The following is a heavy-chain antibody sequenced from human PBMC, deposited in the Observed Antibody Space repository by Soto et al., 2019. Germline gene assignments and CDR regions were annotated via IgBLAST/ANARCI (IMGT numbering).Heavy chain of an antibody. D-gene: IGHD1-26*01. CDR2: ITGSGGGT. CDR3: AKEGVGGSYYYGL. V-gene: IGHV3-23*01. J-gene: IGHJ4*02. Sequence: GSLTLSCAASGFTFSSYSMSWVRQAPGKGLGWVSSITGSGGGTYYADSVKGRFTISRDNSKNTLYLQMNSLRAEDTAVYYCAKEGVGGSYYYGLWGQGTLVTVSS. CDR1: GFTFSSYS.